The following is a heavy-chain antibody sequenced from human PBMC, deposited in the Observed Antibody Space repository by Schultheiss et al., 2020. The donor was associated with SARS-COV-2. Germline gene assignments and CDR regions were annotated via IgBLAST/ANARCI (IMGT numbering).Heavy chain of an antibody. CDR2: IYYSGST. Sequence: SETLSLTCAVSGYSISSGYYWGWIRQPPGKGLEWIGYIYYSGSTNYNPSLKSRVTISVDTSKNQFSLKLSSVTAADTAVYYCARDWSSSWGYWFDPWGQGTLVTVSS. CDR1: GYSISSGYY. J-gene: IGHJ5*02. D-gene: IGHD6-13*01. V-gene: IGHV4-38-2*02. CDR3: ARDWSSSWGYWFDP.